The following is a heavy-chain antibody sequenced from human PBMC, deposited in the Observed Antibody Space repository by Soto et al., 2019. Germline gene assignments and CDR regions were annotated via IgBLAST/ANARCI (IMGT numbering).Heavy chain of an antibody. Sequence: PGGSLRLSCAASGFTFSDYYMSWIRQAPGKGLEWVSYISSSGSTIYYADSVKGRFTISRDNAKNSLYLQMNSLRAEDTAVYYCARGRDSSSWYRLENWFDPWGQGTLVTVSS. V-gene: IGHV3-11*01. CDR3: ARGRDSSSWYRLENWFDP. D-gene: IGHD6-13*01. CDR2: ISSSGSTI. J-gene: IGHJ5*02. CDR1: GFTFSDYY.